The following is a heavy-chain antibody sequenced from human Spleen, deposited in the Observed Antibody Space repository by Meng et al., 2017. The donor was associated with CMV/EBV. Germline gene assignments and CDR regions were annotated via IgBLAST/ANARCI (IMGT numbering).Heavy chain of an antibody. J-gene: IGHJ3*02. CDR1: GGSFSGYY. V-gene: IGHV4-34*01. D-gene: IGHD3-3*01. Sequence: SQTLSLTCAVYGGSFSGYYWSWIRQPPGKGLEWIGEINHSGSTNYNPSLKSRVTISVDTSKNQFSLKLSSVTAADTAVYYCARELRFLEWLLIENPFDIWGQGTMVTVSS. CDR2: INHSGST. CDR3: ARELRFLEWLLIENPFDI.